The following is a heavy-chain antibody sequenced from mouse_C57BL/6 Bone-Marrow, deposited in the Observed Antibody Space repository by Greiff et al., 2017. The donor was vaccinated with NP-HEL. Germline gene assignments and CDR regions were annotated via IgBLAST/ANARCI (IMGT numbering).Heavy chain of an antibody. CDR2: IDPSDSYT. D-gene: IGHD1-1*01. CDR3: ARRDYGSSCDV. V-gene: IGHV1-50*01. J-gene: IGHJ1*03. Sequence: QVQLQQPGAELVKPGASVKLSCKASGYTFTSYWMQWVKQRPGQGLEWIGEIDPSDSYTNYNQKFKGKATLTVDTSSSTAYMQLSSLTSEDSAVYYCARRDYGSSCDVWGTGTTVTVSS. CDR1: GYTFTSYW.